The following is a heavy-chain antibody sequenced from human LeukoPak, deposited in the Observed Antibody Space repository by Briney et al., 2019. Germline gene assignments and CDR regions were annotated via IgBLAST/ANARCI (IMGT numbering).Heavy chain of an antibody. J-gene: IGHJ4*02. CDR3: ARGRGTRGYCSSTSCSEFDY. Sequence: PGGSLRLSCAASGFTFSSYSMNWVRQAPGKGLEWVSYISSSSSTIYYADSVKGRFTISRGNAKNSLYLQMNSLRAEDTAVYYCARGRGTRGYCSSTSCSEFDYWGQGTLVTVSS. CDR1: GFTFSSYS. D-gene: IGHD2-2*01. CDR2: ISSSSSTI. V-gene: IGHV3-48*01.